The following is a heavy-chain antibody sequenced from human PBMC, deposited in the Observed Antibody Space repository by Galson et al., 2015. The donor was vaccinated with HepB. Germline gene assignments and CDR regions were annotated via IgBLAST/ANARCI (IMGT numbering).Heavy chain of an antibody. V-gene: IGHV5-51*01. CDR1: GYSFTSYW. CDR3: ATRSYCSSTSCYRGAFDI. Sequence: QSGAEVKKPGESLEISCKGSGYSFTSYWIGWVRQMPGKGLEWMGIIYPGDSDTRYSPSFQGQVTISADKSISTAYLQWSSLKASDTAMYYCATRSYCSSTSCYRGAFDIWGQGTMVTVSS. CDR2: IYPGDSDT. D-gene: IGHD2-2*01. J-gene: IGHJ3*02.